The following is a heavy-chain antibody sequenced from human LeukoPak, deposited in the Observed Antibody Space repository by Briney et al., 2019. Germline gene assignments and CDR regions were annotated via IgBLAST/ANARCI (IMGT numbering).Heavy chain of an antibody. CDR2: IKSKTDAGTT. V-gene: IGHV3-15*01. Sequence: GSLRLPCAASGITFSNAWMTWVRQAPGKGLEWVGRIKSKTDAGTTDYPAPVKGRFTITRDDSKNTLYLELRSLKTEDTAVYYCATRPNPREGPSDFWGRGTLVTVSS. CDR3: ATRPNPREGPSDF. CDR1: GITFSNAW. J-gene: IGHJ4*02.